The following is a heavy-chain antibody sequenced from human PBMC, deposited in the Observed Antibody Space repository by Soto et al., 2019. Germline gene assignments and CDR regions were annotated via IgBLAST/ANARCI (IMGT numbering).Heavy chain of an antibody. CDR2: ISAYNGNT. D-gene: IGHD3-9*01. CDR3: ARDRLRYFDWLLLN. J-gene: IGHJ4*02. Sequence: ASVKVSCKASGYTFTSYGISWVRQAPGQGLEWMGWISAYNGNTNYAQKLQGRVTMTTDTSTSTAYMELRSLRSDDTAVYYCARDRLRYFDWLLLNWGQGTLVTVSS. CDR1: GYTFTSYG. V-gene: IGHV1-18*01.